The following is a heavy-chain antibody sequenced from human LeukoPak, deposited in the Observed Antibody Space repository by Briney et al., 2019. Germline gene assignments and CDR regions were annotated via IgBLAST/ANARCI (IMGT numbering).Heavy chain of an antibody. CDR1: GFTFSSCW. Sequence: QSGGSLRLSCAASGFTFSSCWMSWVRQAPGKGLEWVANIKQDGSEKYYVDSVKGRFTISRDNAKHSLYLQMNSLRAEDTAVYYCARWGITMVRGVILYYYGMDVWGKGTTVTVSS. V-gene: IGHV3-7*03. J-gene: IGHJ6*04. CDR3: ARWGITMVRGVILYYYGMDV. D-gene: IGHD3-10*01. CDR2: IKQDGSEK.